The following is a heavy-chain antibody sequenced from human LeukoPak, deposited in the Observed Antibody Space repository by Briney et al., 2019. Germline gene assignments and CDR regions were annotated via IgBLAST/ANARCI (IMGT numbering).Heavy chain of an antibody. CDR2: ISSSSSYI. CDR3: ASLSYCSGGSCHHDY. Sequence: GGSLRLSCAASGFTFSSYGMNWVRQAPGKGLEWVSSISSSSSYIYYADSVKGRFTISRDNAKNSLYLQMNSLRAEDTAVYYCASLSYCSGGSCHHDYWGQGTLVTVSS. J-gene: IGHJ4*02. V-gene: IGHV3-21*01. D-gene: IGHD2-15*01. CDR1: GFTFSSYG.